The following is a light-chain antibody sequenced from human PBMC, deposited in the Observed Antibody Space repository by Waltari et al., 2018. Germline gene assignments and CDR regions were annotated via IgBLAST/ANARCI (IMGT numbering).Light chain of an antibody. V-gene: IGKV3D-20*01. CDR3: QQYGSSPEYT. CDR1: QSVSSSY. CDR2: DAS. Sequence: EIVLTQSPATLSLSPGERATLSCRASQSVSSSYLAWYQQKPGLAPRLLIDDASSRATGIPDRFSGSGSGTDCTLTISRLEPEDFAVYYCQQYGSSPEYTFGQGTKLEIK. J-gene: IGKJ2*01.